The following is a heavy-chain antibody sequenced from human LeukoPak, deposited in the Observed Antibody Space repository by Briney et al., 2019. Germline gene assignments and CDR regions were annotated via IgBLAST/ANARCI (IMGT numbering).Heavy chain of an antibody. CDR1: GYTFTSYG. D-gene: IGHD3-16*02. V-gene: IGHV1-18*01. CDR2: ISAYNGNT. Sequence: GASVKASCKASGYTFTSYGISWVRQAPGQGLEWMGWISAYNGNTNYAQKLQGRVTMTTDTSTSTAYMGLRSLRSDDTAVYYCARANMITFGGVIVLDAFDIRGQGTMVTVSS. J-gene: IGHJ3*02. CDR3: ARANMITFGGVIVLDAFDI.